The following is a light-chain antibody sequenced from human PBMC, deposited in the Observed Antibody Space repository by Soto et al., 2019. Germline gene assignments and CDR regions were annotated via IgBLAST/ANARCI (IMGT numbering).Light chain of an antibody. CDR1: SSNLGDNT. J-gene: IGLJ1*01. V-gene: IGLV1-44*01. Sequence: QSALTQPPSASGTPGQRVTISCSTSSSNLGDNTVNWYQHVPGTAPKLLIYSYDQRPSGVPDRFSGSKSGTSASLAISGPQSEDEADYYCAAWDASLDGYVFGTGTKVTV. CDR2: SYD. CDR3: AAWDASLDGYV.